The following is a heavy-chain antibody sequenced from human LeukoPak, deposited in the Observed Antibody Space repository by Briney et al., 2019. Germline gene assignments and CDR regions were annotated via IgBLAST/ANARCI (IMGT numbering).Heavy chain of an antibody. CDR2: IIPIFGTA. D-gene: IGHD3-9*01. CDR3: ARDLRSWYDILTGYYYYYYMDV. V-gene: IGHV1-69*05. J-gene: IGHJ6*03. CDR1: GGTFSSYA. Sequence: GASVKVSCKASGGTFSSYAISWVRQAPGQGLGWMGRIIPIFGTANYAQKFQGRVTITTDESTSTAYMELSSLRSEDTAVYYCARDLRSWYDILTGYYYYYYMDVWGKGTTVTVSS.